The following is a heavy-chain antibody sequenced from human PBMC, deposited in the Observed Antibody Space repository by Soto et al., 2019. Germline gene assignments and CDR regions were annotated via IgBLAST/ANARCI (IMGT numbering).Heavy chain of an antibody. D-gene: IGHD2-2*01. V-gene: IGHV3-48*01. Sequence: EVQLVESGGGLVQPGGSLRLSCAASGFTFSSYSMNWVRQAPGEGLEWVSYISSSSSTIYYADSVKGRFTISRDNAKNSLYLQMNSLRAEDTAVYYCARGDIVVVPAPCMDVWGKGTTVTVSS. CDR3: ARGDIVVVPAPCMDV. CDR2: ISSSSSTI. CDR1: GFTFSSYS. J-gene: IGHJ6*03.